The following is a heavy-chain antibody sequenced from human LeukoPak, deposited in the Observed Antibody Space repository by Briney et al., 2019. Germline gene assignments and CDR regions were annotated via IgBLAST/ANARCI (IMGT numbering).Heavy chain of an antibody. V-gene: IGHV4-59*01. CDR3: ARASNYYDSSGYDY. CDR2: IYYSGST. Sequence: SGTLSLTCTVSGGSISSYYWSWIRQPPGKGLEWIGYIYYSGSTNYNPSLKSRVTISVDTSKNQFSLKLSSVTAADTAVYYCARASNYYDSSGYDYWGQGTLVTVSS. J-gene: IGHJ4*02. D-gene: IGHD3-22*01. CDR1: GGSISSYY.